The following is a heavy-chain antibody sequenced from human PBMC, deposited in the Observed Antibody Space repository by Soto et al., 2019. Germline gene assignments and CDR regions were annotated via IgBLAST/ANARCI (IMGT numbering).Heavy chain of an antibody. Sequence: QVQLVESGGGVVQPATSLRLSCAASGFTFSGYSMVWARQAAGKGLEWLTAITHDGGTKAYTDSVKGRFTISRDDSKNTLFLQMNSLRLEDTAVYYCARIGHGFTFGGGSDPWGQGTLVIVSS. D-gene: IGHD2-15*01. CDR1: GFTFSGYS. V-gene: IGHV3-30*03. J-gene: IGHJ5*02. CDR3: ARIGHGFTFGGGSDP. CDR2: ITHDGGTK.